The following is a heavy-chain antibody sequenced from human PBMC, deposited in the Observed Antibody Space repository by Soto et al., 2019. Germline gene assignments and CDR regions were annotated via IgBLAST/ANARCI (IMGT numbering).Heavy chain of an antibody. D-gene: IGHD3-9*01. Sequence: QVQLQESGPGLVKPSGTLSLTCAVSGGSIGSSNWWSWVRQPPGKGLEWIGEIYDSGSTNYNPSLKSRVTISLDKSKNQSSLKLSSVTAADTAVYYCARLKTYDILNKSDYWGQGSLVTVSS. CDR2: IYDSGST. J-gene: IGHJ4*02. V-gene: IGHV4-4*02. CDR3: ARLKTYDILNKSDY. CDR1: GGSIGSSNW.